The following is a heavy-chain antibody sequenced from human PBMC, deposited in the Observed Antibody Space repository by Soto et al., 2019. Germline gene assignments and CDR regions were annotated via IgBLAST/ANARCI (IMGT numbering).Heavy chain of an antibody. J-gene: IGHJ5*01. D-gene: IGHD2-15*01. CDR3: AKNGYCSGGYCFRAVNRFAS. Sequence: GGSLRLSCAASGFSFSDYYMSWIRQAPGKGLEWVSLISTSGSSTDYADSVKGRFTISRDNAKNSLSLQMNSLRAEDTAVYYCAKNGYCSGGYCFRAVNRFASWGQGTPVTVSA. CDR2: ISTSGSST. CDR1: GFSFSDYY. V-gene: IGHV3-11*01.